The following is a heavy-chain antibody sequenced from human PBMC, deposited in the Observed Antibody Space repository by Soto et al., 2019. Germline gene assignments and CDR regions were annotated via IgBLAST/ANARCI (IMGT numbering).Heavy chain of an antibody. CDR3: AKAGYTYGSADF. CDR1: GFTFSNYG. D-gene: IGHD5-18*01. J-gene: IGHJ4*02. Sequence: QVQLVESGGGVVQPGRSLRLSCAASGFTFSNYGMHWVRQAPGKGLEWVALISSDGSNKYYADSVKGRFTISRDNSKNTLYLQMNSLRAEDTAVYYCAKAGYTYGSADFWGQGTLVIVSS. CDR2: ISSDGSNK. V-gene: IGHV3-30*18.